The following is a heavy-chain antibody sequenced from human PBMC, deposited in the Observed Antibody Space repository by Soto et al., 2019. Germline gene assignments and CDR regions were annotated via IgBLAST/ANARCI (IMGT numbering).Heavy chain of an antibody. Sequence: GASVKVSCKASGYTFTSYGISWVRQAPGQGLEWMGWINAYNGNTNYAQKLQGRVTMTTDTSTSTAYMELRSLRSDDTAVYYCATRPPGVWRGVFDYWGQGILVTVSS. D-gene: IGHD2-21*01. CDR1: GYTFTSYG. CDR3: ATRPPGVWRGVFDY. V-gene: IGHV1-18*01. J-gene: IGHJ4*02. CDR2: INAYNGNT.